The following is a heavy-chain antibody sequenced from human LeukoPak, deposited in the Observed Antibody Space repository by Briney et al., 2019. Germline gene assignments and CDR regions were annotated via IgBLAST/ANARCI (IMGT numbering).Heavy chain of an antibody. J-gene: IGHJ6*03. CDR1: GFTFSSYA. CDR2: ISGSGGST. V-gene: IGHV3-23*01. D-gene: IGHD1-26*01. CDR3: AKGGSGSPGNYYYMDV. Sequence: GGSLRLSRAASGFTFSSYAMSWVRQAPGKGLEWVSAISGSGGSTYYADSVKGRFTISRDNSKNTLYLQMNSLRAEDTAVYYCAKGGSGSPGNYYYMDVWGKGTTVTVSS.